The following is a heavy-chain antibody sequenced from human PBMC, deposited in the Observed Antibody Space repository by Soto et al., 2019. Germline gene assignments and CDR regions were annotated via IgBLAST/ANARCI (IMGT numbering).Heavy chain of an antibody. CDR3: ARGLAALPVFAFDI. J-gene: IGHJ3*02. CDR1: GFSLSTSGVG. CDR2: IYWSGDE. V-gene: IGHV2-5*01. D-gene: IGHD5-12*01. Sequence: SGPTLVNPTQTLTLTCSFSGFSLSTSGVGVGWIRQPPGKALEWLAHIYWSGDEHYRPALKSRLSITKDTAKNQVVLTMTNMDPVDTATYYCARGLAALPVFAFDIWGQGTMVTVSS.